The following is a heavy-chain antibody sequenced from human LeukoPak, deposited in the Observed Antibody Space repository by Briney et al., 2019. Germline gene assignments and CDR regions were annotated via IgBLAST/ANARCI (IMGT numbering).Heavy chain of an antibody. CDR2: ISSNGGST. CDR3: ARDHSSGWYLQYYFDY. J-gene: IGHJ4*02. V-gene: IGHV3-64*01. D-gene: IGHD6-19*01. Sequence: GGSLRLSCAASGFTFSSYAMHWVRQAPGKGLEYVSAISSNGGSTYYANSVKGRFTIPRDNSKNTLYLQMGSLRAEDMAVYYCARDHSSGWYLQYYFDYWGQGTLVTVSS. CDR1: GFTFSSYA.